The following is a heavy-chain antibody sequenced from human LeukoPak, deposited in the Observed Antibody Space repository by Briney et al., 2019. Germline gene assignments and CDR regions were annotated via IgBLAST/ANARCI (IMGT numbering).Heavy chain of an antibody. CDR1: GDSISIYY. CDR3: ARTRGGDCAHFDY. J-gene: IGHJ4*02. CDR2: IYSSGSA. V-gene: IGHV4-4*07. Sequence: SETLSLTCTVSGDSISIYYWSWVRQPAGKGLEWIGRIYSSGSANYNPSLKNRVNMSVDTSKNQFSLNLTSVTAADTAVYYCARTRGGDCAHFDYWGQGTLVTVSS. D-gene: IGHD2-21*02.